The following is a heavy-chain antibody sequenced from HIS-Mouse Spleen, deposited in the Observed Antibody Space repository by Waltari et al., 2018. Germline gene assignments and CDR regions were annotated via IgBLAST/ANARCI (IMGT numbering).Heavy chain of an antibody. V-gene: IGHV4-38-2*02. CDR1: GYSISTGFY. J-gene: IGHJ4*02. Sequence: QVQLQESGPGLVKPSETLSLTCTVAGYSISTGFYWGWIRQPPGKGLEWIGSIYHSGSTYYNPSLKSRVTISVDTSKNQFSLKLSSVTAADTAVYYSARVKVATIFDYWGQGTLVTVSS. CDR3: ARVKVATIFDY. CDR2: IYHSGST. D-gene: IGHD5-12*01.